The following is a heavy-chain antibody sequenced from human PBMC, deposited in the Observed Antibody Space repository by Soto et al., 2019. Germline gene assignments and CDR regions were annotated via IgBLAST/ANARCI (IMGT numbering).Heavy chain of an antibody. D-gene: IGHD3-3*01. V-gene: IGHV4-34*01. CDR3: ARGTGYDLWSGYYTGLWYFDL. CDR2: INHSGST. Sequence: QVQLQQWGAGLLKPSETLSLTCAVYGGSFSGYYWSWIRQPPGKGREWIGEINHSGSTNYNPSLSNRVTISVDTPKHHFSLKLSSVTASDKAVYYCARGTGYDLWSGYYTGLWYFDLWGRGTLVTVSS. CDR1: GGSFSGYY. J-gene: IGHJ2*01.